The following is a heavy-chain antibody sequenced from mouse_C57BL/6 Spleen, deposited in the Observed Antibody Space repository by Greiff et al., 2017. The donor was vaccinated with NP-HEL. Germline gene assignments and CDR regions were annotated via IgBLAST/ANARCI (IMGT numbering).Heavy chain of an antibody. J-gene: IGHJ3*01. D-gene: IGHD3-3*01. CDR1: GYAFTNYL. CDR3: ARRDGYSRVFAY. V-gene: IGHV1-54*01. Sequence: QVQLQQSGAELVRPGTSVKVSCKASGYAFTNYLIEWVKQRPGQGLEWIGVINPGSGGTNYNEKFKGKATLTADKSSSTAYMQLSSLTSEDSAVYFCARRDGYSRVFAYWGQGTLVTVSA. CDR2: INPGSGGT.